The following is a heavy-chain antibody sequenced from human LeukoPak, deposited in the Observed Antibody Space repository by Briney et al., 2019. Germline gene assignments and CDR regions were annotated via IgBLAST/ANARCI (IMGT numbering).Heavy chain of an antibody. J-gene: IGHJ4*02. V-gene: IGHV3-9*01. CDR3: AKGFPDYYDSSGYYRPYFDY. CDR2: ISWNSGSI. CDR1: GFTFDDYA. Sequence: GGSLRLSCAASGFTFDDYAMHWVRQAPGKGLEWVSGISWNSGSIGYADSVKGRFTISRDNAKNSLYLQMNSLRAEDTALYYCAKGFPDYYDSSGYYRPYFDYWGQGTLVTVSS. D-gene: IGHD3-22*01.